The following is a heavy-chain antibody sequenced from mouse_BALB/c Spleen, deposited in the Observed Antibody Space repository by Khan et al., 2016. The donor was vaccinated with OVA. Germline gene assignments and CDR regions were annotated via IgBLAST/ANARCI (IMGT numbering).Heavy chain of an antibody. CDR3: ASELGRYYALDY. V-gene: IGHV3-2*02. Sequence: EVQLQESGPGLVKPSQSLSLTCTVTGYSIPSDYAWNWIRQFPGNKLEWMGYISYSGSTTYNPSLKSRISITRDPSKDQFFLQLKSVTSEDTATYYCASELGRYYALDYWGQGTSVTVSS. CDR2: ISYSGST. D-gene: IGHD4-1*01. CDR1: GYSIPSDYA. J-gene: IGHJ4*01.